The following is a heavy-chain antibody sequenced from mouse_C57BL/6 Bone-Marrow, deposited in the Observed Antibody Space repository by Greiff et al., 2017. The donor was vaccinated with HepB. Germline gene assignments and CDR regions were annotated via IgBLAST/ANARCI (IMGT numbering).Heavy chain of an antibody. D-gene: IGHD2-9*01. J-gene: IGHJ1*03. CDR3: AVSYYGYTNFDV. Sequence: VQLKESGGGLVQPGGSLKLSCAASGFTFSDYYMDWVRQTPEKRLEWVANISNGGGSTYYQDTVKGRITIAGDNAKNTLYLQMSRLNSEDTAMYYCAVSYYGYTNFDVWGTGTTVTVSS. CDR1: GFTFSDYY. V-gene: IGHV5-12*01. CDR2: ISNGGGST.